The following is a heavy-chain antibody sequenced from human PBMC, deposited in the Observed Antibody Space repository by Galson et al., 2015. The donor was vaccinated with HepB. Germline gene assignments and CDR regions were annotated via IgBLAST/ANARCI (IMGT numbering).Heavy chain of an antibody. Sequence: SLRPSCAASGFTFSSYSMNWVRQSPGKGLEWVSSISASSTYLNYAPSLKDRFTISRDNAKNSLYLQMNSLRAEDTAVYYCARDMGWDCSSINCPYYFDYWGQGILVTVSS. J-gene: IGHJ4*02. CDR1: GFTFSSYS. CDR2: ISASSTYL. V-gene: IGHV3-21*01. CDR3: ARDMGWDCSSINCPYYFDY. D-gene: IGHD2-2*01.